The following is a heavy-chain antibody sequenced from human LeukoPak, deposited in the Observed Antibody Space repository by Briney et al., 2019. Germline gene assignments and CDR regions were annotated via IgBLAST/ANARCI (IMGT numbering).Heavy chain of an antibody. Sequence: GGSLRLSCAASGFTFSSYWMSWVRQAPGKGLEWVANIKQDGSEKYYVDSVKGRFTISRDNSKNTLYLQMNSLRAEDTAVYYCAKVSYSSGWLDYWGQGTLVTVSS. CDR2: IKQDGSEK. CDR1: GFTFSSYW. D-gene: IGHD6-19*01. V-gene: IGHV3-7*01. J-gene: IGHJ4*02. CDR3: AKVSYSSGWLDY.